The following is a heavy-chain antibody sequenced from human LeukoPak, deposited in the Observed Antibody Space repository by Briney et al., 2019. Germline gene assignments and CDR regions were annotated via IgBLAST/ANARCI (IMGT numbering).Heavy chain of an antibody. CDR2: MNPNSGNT. V-gene: IGHV1-8*01. D-gene: IGHD2-15*01. Sequence: ASVTVSCKSSGYTFTIYDSNWVRQATGQGLEWMGLMNPNSGNTGYAQKFQGRVTMTRNTSISTAYMALSSLRSEDTAVYYCAREQLGYCSGGSCYDTWFDPWGQGTLVTVSS. CDR3: AREQLGYCSGGSCYDTWFDP. J-gene: IGHJ5*02. CDR1: GYTFTIYD.